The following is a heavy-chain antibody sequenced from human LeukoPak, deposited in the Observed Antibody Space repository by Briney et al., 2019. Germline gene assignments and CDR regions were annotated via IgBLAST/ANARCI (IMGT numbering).Heavy chain of an antibody. Sequence: PGWSLRLSCAASGFTVSSNYMSWVRQAPGKGLEWVSVIYSGGSTYYADSVKGRFTISRDNSKNTLYLQMNSLRAEDTAVYYCARGGRIVARPNFDYWGQGTLVTVSS. CDR3: ARGGRIVARPNFDY. V-gene: IGHV3-66*01. CDR1: GFTVSSNY. D-gene: IGHD6-6*01. CDR2: IYSGGST. J-gene: IGHJ4*02.